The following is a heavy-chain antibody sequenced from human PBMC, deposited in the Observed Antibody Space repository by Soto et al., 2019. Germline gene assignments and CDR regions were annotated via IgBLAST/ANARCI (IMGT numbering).Heavy chain of an antibody. Sequence: SETLSLTCAVYGGSFSGYYWSWIRQPPGKGLEWIGEINHRGTTNYNPSLKSRVTISGDTSKNQFSLRLSSVTAADTAVYYCARAKGMDVWGKGTTVTVSS. V-gene: IGHV4-34*01. CDR1: GGSFSGYY. CDR2: INHRGTT. CDR3: ARAKGMDV. J-gene: IGHJ6*03.